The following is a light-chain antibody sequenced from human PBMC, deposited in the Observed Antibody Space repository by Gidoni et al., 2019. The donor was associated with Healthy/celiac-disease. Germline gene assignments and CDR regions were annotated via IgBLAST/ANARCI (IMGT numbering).Light chain of an antibody. Sequence: QMTQSPSTLSASVGDRVTITCRASQSISSWLAWYQQKPGKAPKLLIYKASSLESGVPSRFSGSGSGTEFTLTISSLQPDDFATYYCQQYNSYWTFGQGTKVEIK. V-gene: IGKV1-5*03. J-gene: IGKJ1*01. CDR2: KAS. CDR1: QSISSW. CDR3: QQYNSYWT.